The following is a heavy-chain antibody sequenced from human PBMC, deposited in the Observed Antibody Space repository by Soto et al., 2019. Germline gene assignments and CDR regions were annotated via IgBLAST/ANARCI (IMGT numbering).Heavy chain of an antibody. Sequence: EVQLLESGGGLVQPGGSLRLSCATSGFMFGSYAMNWVRQAPGKGLEWVSVISGGGSTTNYADSVRGRFTTSRDSSTDTVYLQMYSLRVEDTAVYYCAKARKHSSPCDSWGQGTLVTVSS. CDR1: GFMFGSYA. CDR2: ISGGGSTT. CDR3: AKARKHSSPCDS. D-gene: IGHD6-19*01. J-gene: IGHJ5*01. V-gene: IGHV3-23*01.